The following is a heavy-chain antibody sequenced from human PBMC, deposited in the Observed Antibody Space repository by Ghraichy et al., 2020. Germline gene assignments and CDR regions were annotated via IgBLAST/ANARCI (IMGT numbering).Heavy chain of an antibody. CDR3: ARANSDFWSGYYSWFDP. J-gene: IGHJ5*02. CDR1: GGSVSSGSYY. V-gene: IGHV4-61*01. CDR2: IYYSGST. D-gene: IGHD3-3*01. Sequence: ETLSLTCTVSGGSVSSGSYYWSWIRQPPGKGLEWIGYIYYSGSTNYNPSLKSRVTISVDTSKNQFSLKLSSVTAADTAVYYCARANSDFWSGYYSWFDPWGQGTLVTVSS.